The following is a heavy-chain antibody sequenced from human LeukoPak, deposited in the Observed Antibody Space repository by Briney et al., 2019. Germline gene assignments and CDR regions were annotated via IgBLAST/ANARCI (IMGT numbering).Heavy chain of an antibody. CDR2: IYYSGST. CDR1: GGSISSGGYY. CDR3: ARAHTSSCRWFDP. V-gene: IGHV4-31*03. Sequence: SETLSLTCTVSGGSISSGGYYWSWIRQHPGKGLEWIGYIYYSGSTYYNPSLKSRVTISVDTSKNQFSLKLNSVTAADTAVYYCARAHTSSCRWFDPWGQGTLVTVSS. J-gene: IGHJ5*02. D-gene: IGHD6-13*01.